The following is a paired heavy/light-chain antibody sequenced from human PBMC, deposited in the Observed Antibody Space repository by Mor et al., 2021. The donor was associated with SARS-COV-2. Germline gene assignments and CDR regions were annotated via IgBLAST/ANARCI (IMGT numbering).Heavy chain of an antibody. CDR1: GASLSTSNW. V-gene: IGHV4-4*02. CDR3: ARGGYGSGSEIFGY. Sequence: QVQLQESGPGLVRPSGTLSLTCEVSGASLSTSNWWSWVRQTPGKGLEWIGQIYHSGSTNYNPSLKSRVTISIDKTKNQFSLRMNSVTAADTAIYYCARGGYGSGSEIFGYWGQGILVTVSS. CDR2: IYHSGST. J-gene: IGHJ4*02. D-gene: IGHD3-10*01.
Light chain of an antibody. CDR3: QSYDNSLSASV. J-gene: IGLJ3*02. Sequence: QSGLTQPPSVSGAPGQRVTLSCTGSSSNIGAGHDVQWYQQVQGTAPKLLIFDTNSRPSGVPDRFSGSKSGTSASLAITGLQAEDEADYYCQSYDNSLSASVFGGGTRLTV. CDR1: SSNIGAGHD. V-gene: IGLV1-40*01. CDR2: DTN.